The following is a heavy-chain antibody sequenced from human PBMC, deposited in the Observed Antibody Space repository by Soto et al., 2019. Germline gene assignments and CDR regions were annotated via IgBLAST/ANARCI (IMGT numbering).Heavy chain of an antibody. J-gene: IGHJ5*02. CDR3: AKKAGRARPRGWHNWFDP. V-gene: IGHV3-23*01. CDR2: ISGSGGST. D-gene: IGHD6-19*01. CDR1: GFTFSSYA. Sequence: GGSLRLSCAASGFTFSSYAMSWVRQATGKGLEWVSAISGSGGSTYYADSVKGPCTSSRDNSKNTLYLQMNSLRAEDRAVYYCAKKAGRARPRGWHNWFDPWGQGTLVTVAS.